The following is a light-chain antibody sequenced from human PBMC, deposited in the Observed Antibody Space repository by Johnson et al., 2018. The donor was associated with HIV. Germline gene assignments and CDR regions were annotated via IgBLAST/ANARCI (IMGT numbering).Light chain of an antibody. CDR1: SSDMGNYA. V-gene: IGLV1-51*02. CDR2: ENK. J-gene: IGLJ1*01. CDR3: GTWDSSLSAYV. Sequence: QAALTQPPSVSAAPGQKVTISCSGSSSDMGNYAVSWYQQLPGTAPKLLIYENKKRPSGIPDRFSGSKSGTSATLAITGLQTGDEADYYCGTWDSSLSAYVFGTGTKVTVL.